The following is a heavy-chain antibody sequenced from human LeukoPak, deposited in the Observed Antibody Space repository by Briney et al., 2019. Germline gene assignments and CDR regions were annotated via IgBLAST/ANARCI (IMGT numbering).Heavy chain of an antibody. D-gene: IGHD5-12*01. J-gene: IGHJ3*02. CDR1: GFTFSSYS. V-gene: IGHV3-21*01. Sequence: GGSLRLSCTASGFTFSSYSMNWVRQAPGKGLEWVSSISSSSSYIYYADSVKGRFTISRDNAKNSLYLQMNSLRAEDTAVYYCARVKRGDIVATISPRSAFDIWGQGTMVTVSS. CDR3: ARVKRGDIVATISPRSAFDI. CDR2: ISSSSSYI.